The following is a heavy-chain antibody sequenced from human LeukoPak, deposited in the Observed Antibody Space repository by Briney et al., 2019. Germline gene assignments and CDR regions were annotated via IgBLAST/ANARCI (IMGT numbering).Heavy chain of an antibody. Sequence: GGSLRLSCAASGFTFRSYSMNWVRQAPGKGLEWAAVRSYDGSNKYYADSVKGRFTISRDNSKNTLYLQMNSLRAEDTAVYYCATSVGYDSSGSPYFDYWGQGTLVTVSS. CDR3: ATSVGYDSSGSPYFDY. V-gene: IGHV3-30*03. CDR2: RSYDGSNK. J-gene: IGHJ4*02. CDR1: GFTFRSYS. D-gene: IGHD3-22*01.